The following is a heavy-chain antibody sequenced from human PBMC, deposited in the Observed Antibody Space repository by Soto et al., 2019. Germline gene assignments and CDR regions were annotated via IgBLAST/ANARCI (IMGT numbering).Heavy chain of an antibody. CDR2: ISAYNGNT. CDR1: GYTFTSYG. J-gene: IGHJ4*02. V-gene: IGHV1-18*01. CDR3: ARNTFYDRSIDY. D-gene: IGHD3-9*01. Sequence: ASVKVSCKASGYTFTSYGISWVRQARGQALEWMGWISAYNGNTTYAQKLPGRVTMTTDTSTSTAYMEMRSVRSDSTDVYCSARNTFYDRSIDYWGQGTLVTVSS.